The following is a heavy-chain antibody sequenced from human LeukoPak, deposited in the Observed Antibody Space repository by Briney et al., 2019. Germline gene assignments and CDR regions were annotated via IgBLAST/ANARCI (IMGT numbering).Heavy chain of an antibody. Sequence: SETVSLTCTVSGDFISTYHWNWIRKPLGKGLEWIGYMQSTGNSKYNPSLKSRVNIFVDTSKNQVALILRSVTAEDTAVYYCARDKQHSYGRYFDHWGQGALVTVSS. CDR1: GDFISTYH. V-gene: IGHV4-4*08. CDR3: ARDKQHSYGRYFDH. CDR2: MQSTGNS. J-gene: IGHJ4*02. D-gene: IGHD3-16*01.